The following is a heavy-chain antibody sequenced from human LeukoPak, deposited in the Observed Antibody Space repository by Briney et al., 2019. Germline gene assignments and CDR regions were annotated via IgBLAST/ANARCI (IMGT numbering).Heavy chain of an antibody. Sequence: TSETLSLTCTVSGGSISSYYWSWIRQPPGKGLEWIGYIYNSVSTNYDPSLKSRVTISVDTSKNQFSLRLSSVTAADTAVYYCARGAGRGYFYMDVWAKGPRSPSP. D-gene: IGHD1-26*01. CDR2: IYNSVST. V-gene: IGHV4-59*01. CDR3: ARGAGRGYFYMDV. CDR1: GGSISSYY. J-gene: IGHJ6*03.